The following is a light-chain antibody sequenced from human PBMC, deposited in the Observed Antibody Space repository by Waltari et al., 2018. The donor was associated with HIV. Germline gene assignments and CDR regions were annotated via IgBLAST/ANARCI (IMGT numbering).Light chain of an antibody. CDR1: QSLEYSDGNTY. CDR3: MQGTHWPAT. V-gene: IGKV2-30*01. Sequence: DVVLTQSPLSLAVTLGQPASISCTSSQSLEYSDGNTYLNWFQQRPGQSPRRLIYKISNRDSGVPDRFSGSGSGSDFTLKISRVESEDVGLYYCMQGTHWPATFGQGTKVE. CDR2: KIS. J-gene: IGKJ1*01.